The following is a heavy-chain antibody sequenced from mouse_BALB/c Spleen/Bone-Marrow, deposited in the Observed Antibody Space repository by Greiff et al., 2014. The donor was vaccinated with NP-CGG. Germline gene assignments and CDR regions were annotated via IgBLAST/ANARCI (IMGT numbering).Heavy chain of an antibody. D-gene: IGHD4-1*01. CDR3: ARYWDAY. CDR2: IDPRTANT. V-gene: IGHV1-7*01. J-gene: IGHJ3*01. Sequence: VQLQQSGAELAKPGASVKMSCKVSDYTFTSYWIHWVKQRPGQGLEWIGYIDPRTANTEYSQKFKDKATLTADKSSSTAYMQLSSLTSEDSAVYYCARYWDAYWGQGILVTVSA. CDR1: DYTFTSYW.